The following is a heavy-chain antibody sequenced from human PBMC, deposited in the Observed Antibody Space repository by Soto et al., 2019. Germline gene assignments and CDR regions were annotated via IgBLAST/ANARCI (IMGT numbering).Heavy chain of an antibody. CDR1: GFSLTTSGVG. Sequence: QITLNESGPTQVKPRQTLTLTCTFSGFSLTTSGVGVGWIRQSPGKAPEWLALIYWDDDKRYSPSLKSRLTMTKDTSKIGVVLTMADVDPADTATYYCADRVLRTVFGLVTTTAIYFDFWGQGSPVAVSS. J-gene: IGHJ4*02. CDR2: IYWDDDK. D-gene: IGHD3-3*01. V-gene: IGHV2-5*02. CDR3: ADRVLRTVFGLVTTTAIYFDF.